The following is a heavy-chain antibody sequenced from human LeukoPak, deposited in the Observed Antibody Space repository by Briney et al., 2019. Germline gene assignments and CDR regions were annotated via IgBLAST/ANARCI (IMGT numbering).Heavy chain of an antibody. V-gene: IGHV3-23*01. Sequence: GGSLRLSCAASGFTFNNYAVSWVRQAPGKGLEWVSLIRGSTYYADSVKGRFTISRDNSQKTVYLQMNSLRAEDTALYYCAKDLGGSTDYRGQGTLVTVSS. CDR1: GFTFNNYA. CDR2: IRGST. J-gene: IGHJ4*02. CDR3: AKDLGGSTDY. D-gene: IGHD5-12*01.